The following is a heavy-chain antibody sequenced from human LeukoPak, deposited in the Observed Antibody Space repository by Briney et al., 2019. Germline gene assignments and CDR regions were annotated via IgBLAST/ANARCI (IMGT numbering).Heavy chain of an antibody. CDR3: ARGRRITIFRVVKAPLDV. CDR1: GGSFSGYY. Sequence: SETLSLTCAVYGGSFSGYYWSWIRQPPGKGLEWIGEINHSGSTNYNPSLKSRVTISVDTSKNQFSLKLSSVTAADAAVYYCARGRRITIFRVVKAPLDVWGKGTTVTVSS. J-gene: IGHJ6*04. CDR2: INHSGST. V-gene: IGHV4-34*01. D-gene: IGHD3-3*01.